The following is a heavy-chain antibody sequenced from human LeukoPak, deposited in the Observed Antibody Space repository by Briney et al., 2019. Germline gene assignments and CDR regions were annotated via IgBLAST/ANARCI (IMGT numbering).Heavy chain of an antibody. CDR1: GGSFSGYY. D-gene: IGHD4-17*01. CDR3: ARVGGDYVLDY. Sequence: SETLSLTCAVYGGSFSGYYWSWIRQPPGKGLEWIGEINHSGSTNYNPSLKSLVTISVDTSKNQFSLKLSSVTAADTAVYYCARVGGDYVLDYWGQGTLVTVSS. J-gene: IGHJ4*02. V-gene: IGHV4-34*01. CDR2: INHSGST.